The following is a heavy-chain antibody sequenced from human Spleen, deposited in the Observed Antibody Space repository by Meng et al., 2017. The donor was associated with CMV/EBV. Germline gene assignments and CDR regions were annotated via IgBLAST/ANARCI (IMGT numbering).Heavy chain of an antibody. CDR1: RGTFSSYA. V-gene: IGHV1-69*05. J-gene: IGHJ3*02. CDR2: IIPIFGTA. Sequence: SVKVSCKASRGTFSSYAISWVRQAPGQGLEWMGGIIPIFGTANYAQKLQGRVTITTDESTSTAYMELSSLRSDDTAVYYCARDFDCSTTGCHDVFDIWGQGTMVTVSS. D-gene: IGHD2-2*01. CDR3: ARDFDCSTTGCHDVFDI.